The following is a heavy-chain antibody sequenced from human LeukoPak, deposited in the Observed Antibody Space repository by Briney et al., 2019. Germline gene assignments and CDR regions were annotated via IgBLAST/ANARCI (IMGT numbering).Heavy chain of an antibody. J-gene: IGHJ4*02. V-gene: IGHV3-23*01. CDR1: GFTFSSYA. CDR3: AKASSSVAGKRHFDY. D-gene: IGHD6-19*01. Sequence: GGSLRLSCAASGFTFSSYAMSWVRQAPGKGLEWVSAISGSGGSTYYAGSVKGRFTISRDNSKNTLYLQMNSLRAEDTAVYYCAKASSSVAGKRHFDYWGQGTLVTVSS. CDR2: ISGSGGST.